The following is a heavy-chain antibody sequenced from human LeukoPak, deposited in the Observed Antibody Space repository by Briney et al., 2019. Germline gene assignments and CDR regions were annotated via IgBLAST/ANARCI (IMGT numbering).Heavy chain of an antibody. Sequence: PSETLSLTCAVYGGSFSGYYWSWIRQPPGKGLEWIGEINHSGSTNYNPSLKSRVTISVDTSKNQFSLKLSSVTAADTAVYYCTRRGIAAAGTGYYYGMDVWGQGTTVTVSS. V-gene: IGHV4-34*01. CDR3: TRRGIAAAGTGYYYGMDV. CDR1: GGSFSGYY. CDR2: INHSGST. D-gene: IGHD6-13*01. J-gene: IGHJ6*02.